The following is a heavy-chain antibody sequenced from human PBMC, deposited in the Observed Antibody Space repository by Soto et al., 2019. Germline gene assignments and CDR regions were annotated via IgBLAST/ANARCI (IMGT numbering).Heavy chain of an antibody. CDR3: AKDRGNNYYYGMDV. V-gene: IGHV3-30*18. Sequence: LRLSCAASGFTFSSYGMHWVRQAPGKGLEWVAVISYDGSNKYYADSVKGRFTISRDNSKNTLYLQMNSLRAEDTAVYYCAKDRGNNYYYGMDVWGQGTTVTVSS. CDR1: GFTFSSYG. J-gene: IGHJ6*02. CDR2: ISYDGSNK.